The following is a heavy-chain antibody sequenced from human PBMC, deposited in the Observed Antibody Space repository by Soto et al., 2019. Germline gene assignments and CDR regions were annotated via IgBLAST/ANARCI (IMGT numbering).Heavy chain of an antibody. V-gene: IGHV1-69*06. D-gene: IGHD1-7*01. CDR3: ARDMTRTVVPYFDF. J-gene: IGHJ4*02. CDR2: FIPISGAA. CDR1: GGTFSNYV. Sequence: QVQLVQSGAEVKKPGSSVKVSCKASGGTFSNYVVNWVRQAPGQGLEWMGRFIPISGAANYAQKFQGRVTITADKSTSTSYMELSSLRSEDTAVYYCARDMTRTVVPYFDFWGQGTLVTVSS.